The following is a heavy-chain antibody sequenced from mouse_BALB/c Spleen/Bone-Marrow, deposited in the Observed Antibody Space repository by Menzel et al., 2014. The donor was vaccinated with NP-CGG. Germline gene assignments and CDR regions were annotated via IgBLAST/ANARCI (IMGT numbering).Heavy chain of an antibody. CDR3: TRREYGNYGYAMDY. CDR2: INPSNGRI. J-gene: IGHJ4*01. D-gene: IGHD2-10*02. Sequence: QVQLQQSGAELVKPGASVKLSCKASGYTFTSYWMQWVKQRPGQGLEWIGEINPSNGRINYNEKFKSKATLAVDNSSSTAYMGLRSLTSEDSAVYYCTRREYGNYGYAMDYWGQGTSVTVSS. CDR1: GYTFTSYW. V-gene: IGHV1S81*02.